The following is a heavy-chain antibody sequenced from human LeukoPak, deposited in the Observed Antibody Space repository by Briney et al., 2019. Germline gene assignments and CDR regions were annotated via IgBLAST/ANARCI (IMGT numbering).Heavy chain of an antibody. CDR3: ARLRRASIAAAGTLTAGSHYYYYMDV. V-gene: IGHV4-34*01. J-gene: IGHJ6*03. CDR1: GGSISSYY. CDR2: INHSGST. Sequence: SETLSLTCTVSGGSISSYYWSWIRQPPGKGLEWIGEINHSGSTNYNPSLKSRVTISVDTSKNQFSLKLSSVTAADTAVYYCARLRRASIAAAGTLTAGSHYYYYMDVWGKGTTVTVSS. D-gene: IGHD6-13*01.